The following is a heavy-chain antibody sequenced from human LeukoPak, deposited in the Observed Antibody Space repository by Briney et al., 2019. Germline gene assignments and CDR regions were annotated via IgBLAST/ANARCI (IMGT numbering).Heavy chain of an antibody. D-gene: IGHD6-13*01. J-gene: IGHJ6*02. Sequence: GGSLRLSCAASGFTFNTNSMNWVRQAPGKGLEWVSHISSSSSTIYYADSVKGRFNIFRDNAKTSLYLQMNSLRDEDTALYYCARVEQQPRAVCGMDVWGPGTTVTVSS. CDR1: GFTFNTNS. V-gene: IGHV3-48*02. CDR3: ARVEQQPRAVCGMDV. CDR2: ISSSSSTI.